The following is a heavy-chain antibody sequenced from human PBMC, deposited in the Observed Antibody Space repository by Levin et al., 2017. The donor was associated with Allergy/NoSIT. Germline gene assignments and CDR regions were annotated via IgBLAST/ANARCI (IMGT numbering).Heavy chain of an antibody. CDR3: ARDSPYCSGGDCYLDY. CDR1: GYTFTRYA. D-gene: IGHD2-15*01. J-gene: IGHJ4*02. CDR2: INTNTGNP. Sequence: GGSLRLSCKASGYTFTRYAMNWVRQAPGQGLEWMGWINTNTGNPTYAQGFTGRFVFSLDTSVSTAYLQISSLKAEDTAVYYCARDSPYCSGGDCYLDYWGQGTLVTVSS. V-gene: IGHV7-4-1*02.